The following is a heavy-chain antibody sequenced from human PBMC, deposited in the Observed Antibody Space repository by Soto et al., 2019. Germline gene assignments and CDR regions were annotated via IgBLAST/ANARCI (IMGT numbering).Heavy chain of an antibody. V-gene: IGHV3-23*01. Sequence: PGGSLTLSWATSGVAFVSYAMIWVRQAPGKGLEWVSAISGSGGSTYYADSVKGRFTISRDNSKNTLYLQMNSLRAEDTAVYYCAKVGTYLEAGPKGFDPWGQGT. CDR2: ISGSGGST. J-gene: IGHJ5*02. CDR1: GVAFVSYA. CDR3: AKVGTYLEAGPKGFDP. D-gene: IGHD6-19*01.